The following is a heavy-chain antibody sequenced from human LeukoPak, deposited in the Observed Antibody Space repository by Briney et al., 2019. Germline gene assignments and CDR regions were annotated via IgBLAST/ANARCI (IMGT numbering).Heavy chain of an antibody. V-gene: IGHV1-46*01. J-gene: IGHJ3*02. CDR2: INPTGGST. Sequence: ASVKVSCKASGYTFTNYYMHWVRQAPGQGLEWMGIINPTGGSTYYAQKFQGRVTMTRDTSTSTVYMELSSLISEDTAVYYCARGGTDSYDSRWYFYDAFDIWGQGTMVTVSS. CDR3: ARGGTDSYDSRWYFYDAFDI. D-gene: IGHD3-22*01. CDR1: GYTFTNYY.